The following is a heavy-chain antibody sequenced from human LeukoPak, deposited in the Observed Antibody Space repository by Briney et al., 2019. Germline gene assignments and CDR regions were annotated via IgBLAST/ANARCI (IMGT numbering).Heavy chain of an antibody. J-gene: IGHJ4*02. D-gene: IGHD2-2*01. CDR1: GFTFDDYA. Sequence: GRSLRLSCAASGFTFDDYAMHWVRQAPGKGLEWVSGISWNSGSIGYADSVKGRFTISRDNAKNSLYLQVNSLRAEDTALYYCARKGPICSSTSCYPYYFDYWGQGTLVTVSS. CDR2: ISWNSGSI. V-gene: IGHV3-9*01. CDR3: ARKGPICSSTSCYPYYFDY.